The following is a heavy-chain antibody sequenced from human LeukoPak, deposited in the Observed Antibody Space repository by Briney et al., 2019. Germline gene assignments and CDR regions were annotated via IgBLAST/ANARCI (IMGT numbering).Heavy chain of an antibody. CDR3: ARDLGYDFWSGSAHWFDP. CDR2: ISSSSSYI. Sequence: KTGGSLRLSCAASGFTFSSYSMNWVRQAPGKGLEWVSSISSSSSYIYYADSVKGRFTISRDNAKNSLYLQMNSLRAEDTAVYYCARDLGYDFWSGSAHWFDPWGQGTLVTVSS. J-gene: IGHJ5*02. V-gene: IGHV3-21*01. D-gene: IGHD3-3*01. CDR1: GFTFSSYS.